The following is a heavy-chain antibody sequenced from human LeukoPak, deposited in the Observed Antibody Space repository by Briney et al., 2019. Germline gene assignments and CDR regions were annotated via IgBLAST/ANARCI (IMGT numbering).Heavy chain of an antibody. CDR3: ARDSTPVSTGPNWFDP. CDR2: INHSGST. D-gene: IGHD2-15*01. J-gene: IGHJ5*02. CDR1: GGSFSGYY. Sequence: PSETLSLTCAVYGGSFSGYYWSWIRQPPGKGLEWIGEINHSGSTNYNPSLKSRVTISVDTSKNQFSLKLSSVTAADTAVYYCARDSTPVSTGPNWFDPWVQGTLVTVSS. V-gene: IGHV4-34*01.